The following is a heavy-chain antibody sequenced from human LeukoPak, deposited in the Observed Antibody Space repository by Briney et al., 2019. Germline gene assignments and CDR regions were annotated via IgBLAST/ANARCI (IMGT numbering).Heavy chain of an antibody. Sequence: GGSLRLSCAASGFTFSGYTLHWVRQAPGKGLEYVSAIISHGGSTHYADSVKGRFTVSRDNSKNTLYLQMDSLRAEDRAVYYCARITMGATSANFYYYFLDAWGKGTTVTVSS. D-gene: IGHD3-3*01. CDR3: ARITMGATSANFYYYFLDA. V-gene: IGHV3-64*02. CDR2: IISHGGST. J-gene: IGHJ6*03. CDR1: GFTFSGYT.